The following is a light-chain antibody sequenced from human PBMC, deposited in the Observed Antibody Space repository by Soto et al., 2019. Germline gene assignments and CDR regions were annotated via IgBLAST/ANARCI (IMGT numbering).Light chain of an antibody. CDR2: DAS. CDR1: QSISSY. Sequence: EIVLTQSPATLSLSPGERATLSCRASQSISSYLAWYQQKPGQAPRLLIYDASIRATGIPARFSGRGSGTDFTLTVSSLEPEDFAVYYCQQRSNWLTFGGGTKVEIK. V-gene: IGKV3-11*01. CDR3: QQRSNWLT. J-gene: IGKJ4*01.